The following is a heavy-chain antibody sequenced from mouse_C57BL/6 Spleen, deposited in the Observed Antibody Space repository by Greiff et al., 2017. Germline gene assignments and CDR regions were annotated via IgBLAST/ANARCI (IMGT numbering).Heavy chain of an antibody. Sequence: EVKLVESGGDLVKPGGSLKLSCAASGFTFSSYGMSWVRQTPDKRLEWVATISSGGSYTYYPDSVKGRFTISRDNATNTLYLKMSSLMSEDTAMYYCARHDCDNWGQGTTLTVSS. CDR3: ARHDCDN. CDR2: ISSGGSYT. J-gene: IGHJ2*01. V-gene: IGHV5-6*01. D-gene: IGHD2-13*01. CDR1: GFTFSSYG.